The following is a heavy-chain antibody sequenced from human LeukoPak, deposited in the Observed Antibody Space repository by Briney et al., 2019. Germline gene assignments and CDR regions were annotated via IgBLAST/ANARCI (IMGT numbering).Heavy chain of an antibody. Sequence: GGSLRLSCGASGITFDVYAMHWVRQAPGKGLEWVSLISGDGVSTYYADSVKGRFTISRDISKNSLYLQMNSLRIEDTALYYCTKDSSGRFYYFDSWGQGTLVTVSS. CDR2: ISGDGVST. J-gene: IGHJ4*02. V-gene: IGHV3-43*02. CDR3: TKDSSGRFYYFDS. D-gene: IGHD1-26*01. CDR1: GITFDVYA.